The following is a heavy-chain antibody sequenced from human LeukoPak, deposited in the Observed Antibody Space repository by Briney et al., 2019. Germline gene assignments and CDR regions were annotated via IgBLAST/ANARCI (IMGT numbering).Heavy chain of an antibody. Sequence: GGSLRLSCAASGFXFSSYEINWVRQAPGKALEWVSYISSSGSTKYYADSVKGRFTISRDNAKNSLYLQMNSLRAEDTAVYYCARDEVGAATPFGDYWGPGILVTVSS. CDR2: ISSSGSTK. D-gene: IGHD1-26*01. CDR3: ARDEVGAATPFGDY. CDR1: GFXFSSYE. V-gene: IGHV3-48*03. J-gene: IGHJ4*02.